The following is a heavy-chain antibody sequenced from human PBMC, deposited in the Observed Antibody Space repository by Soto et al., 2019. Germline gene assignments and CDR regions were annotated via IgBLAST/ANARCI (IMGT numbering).Heavy chain of an antibody. V-gene: IGHV3-30-3*01. D-gene: IGHD5-12*01. Sequence: GGSLRLSCAASGFTFSSYAMHWVRQAPGKGLEWVAVISYDGSNKYYADSVKGRFTISRDNSKNTLYLQMNSLRAEDTAVYYCARESVEMATIGFDYWGQGTLVTVSS. CDR2: ISYDGSNK. CDR3: ARESVEMATIGFDY. J-gene: IGHJ4*02. CDR1: GFTFSSYA.